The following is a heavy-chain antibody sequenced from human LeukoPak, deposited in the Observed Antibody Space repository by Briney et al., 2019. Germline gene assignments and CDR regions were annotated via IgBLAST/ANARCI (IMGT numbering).Heavy chain of an antibody. D-gene: IGHD1-7*01. CDR2: IIPILGIA. CDR3: AREKTTLLVYCYGMDV. Sequence: ASVKVSCKASGGTFSSYAISWVRQAPGQGLEWMGRIIPILGIANYAQKFQGRVTITADKSTSTAYMELSSLRSEDTAVYYCAREKTTLLVYCYGMDVWGQGTTVTVSS. CDR1: GGTFSSYA. J-gene: IGHJ6*02. V-gene: IGHV1-69*04.